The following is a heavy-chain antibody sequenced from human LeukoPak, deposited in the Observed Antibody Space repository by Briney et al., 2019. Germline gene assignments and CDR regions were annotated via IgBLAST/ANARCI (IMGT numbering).Heavy chain of an antibody. D-gene: IGHD4-17*01. CDR1: GFTFSSYA. J-gene: IGHJ3*02. V-gene: IGHV3-23*01. CDR3: AKDPNGDYIGAFDI. CDR2: ITGSGGWA. Sequence: GGSLRLSCAASGFTFSSYAMMWLRQAPGQGLEWVSAITGSGGWALYADSVKGRFTISRDNSKNTLYLQMSSLRAEDTAVYYCAKDPNGDYIGAFDIWGQGTMSPSLQ.